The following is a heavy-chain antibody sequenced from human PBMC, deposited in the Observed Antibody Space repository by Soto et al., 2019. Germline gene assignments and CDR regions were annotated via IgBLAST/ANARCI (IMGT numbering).Heavy chain of an antibody. J-gene: IGHJ4*02. V-gene: IGHV3-23*01. CDR2: ISGGGDNT. D-gene: IGHD1-1*01. CDR1: GFTFNSYA. CDR3: AKFGMATTKRRPTYYIDY. Sequence: GGSLRLSCAASGFTFNSYAMSWVRQAPGKGLEWFSAISGGGDNTFYADSVKGRVTFSRDNSKNTLYLQMNSLRAEDTAVYYCAKFGMATTKRRPTYYIDYWGQGALVTVSS.